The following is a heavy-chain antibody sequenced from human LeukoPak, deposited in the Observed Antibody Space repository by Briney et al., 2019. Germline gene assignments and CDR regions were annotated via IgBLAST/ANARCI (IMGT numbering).Heavy chain of an antibody. Sequence: ESLRLSCAASGFTFDDYAMNWVRQVPGRGLEWVSGINWNGRITEYADSVKDRFTISRQNTKNSLYLYMNNLGGEDTALYFCARGSVQLWLRDTYYYMDVWGKGTTVTVSS. D-gene: IGHD5-18*01. CDR1: GFTFDDYA. CDR3: ARGSVQLWLRDTYYYMDV. J-gene: IGHJ6*03. V-gene: IGHV3-20*04. CDR2: INWNGRIT.